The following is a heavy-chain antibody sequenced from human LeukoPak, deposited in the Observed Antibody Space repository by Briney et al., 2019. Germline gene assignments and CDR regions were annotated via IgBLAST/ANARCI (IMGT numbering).Heavy chain of an antibody. D-gene: IGHD6-13*01. CDR3: ARVYSSSWDYYYYGMDV. V-gene: IGHV4-39*07. CDR2: IYYSGNT. CDR1: GGSISSTSYY. J-gene: IGHJ6*02. Sequence: SETLSLTCTVSGGSISSTSYYWGWIRQPPGKGLEWIGSIYYSGNTYYNPSLKSRVTISVDTSKNQFSLQLNSVTPEDTAVYYCARVYSSSWDYYYYGMDVWGQGTTVTVSS.